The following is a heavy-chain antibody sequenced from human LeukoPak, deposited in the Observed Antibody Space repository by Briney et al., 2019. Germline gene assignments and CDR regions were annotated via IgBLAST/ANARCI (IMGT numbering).Heavy chain of an antibody. J-gene: IGHJ4*02. D-gene: IGHD5-18*01. CDR3: ARDSPNNSCGGEFDY. Sequence: GASVKVSCKASGYTFSSYYMHGVPHAPGQGLEGMGIINPRGGSTSYAQKFQGRVTMTRDTSTSTVYMELSSLRSWDTAVYYCARDSPNNSCGGEFDYWGQGTLVTVSS. CDR1: GYTFSSYY. CDR2: INPRGGST. V-gene: IGHV1-46*01.